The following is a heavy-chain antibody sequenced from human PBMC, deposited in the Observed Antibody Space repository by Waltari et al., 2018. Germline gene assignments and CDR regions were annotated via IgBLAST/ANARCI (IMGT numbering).Heavy chain of an antibody. Sequence: QVQLVQSGAEVMTPGASVTVSCQTVGYASSDHYLHWVRQAPGQGLDWMGWIKPDSGVTYYAQEFQGRVTLTGDMSISTVYMDFSSLTSDDTAIYYCVRDFDWGPDYWGQGTLVTVSS. CDR1: GYASSDHY. J-gene: IGHJ4*02. CDR3: VRDFDWGPDY. CDR2: IKPDSGVT. D-gene: IGHD3-9*01. V-gene: IGHV1-2*02.